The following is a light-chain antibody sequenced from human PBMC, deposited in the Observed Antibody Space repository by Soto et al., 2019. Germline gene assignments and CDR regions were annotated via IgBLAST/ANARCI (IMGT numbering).Light chain of an antibody. CDR1: QSVSSK. CDR3: SQYNNWRT. J-gene: IGKJ1*01. V-gene: IGKV3-15*01. Sequence: EIVMTQSPATLSMSPGERATLSCRASQSVSSKLAWYQQRPGQAPRLLIHDASTRATGTPARFSGSGSGTEFTLTISSLQSEDSAVYYCSQYNNWRTFGQGTKVEIK. CDR2: DAS.